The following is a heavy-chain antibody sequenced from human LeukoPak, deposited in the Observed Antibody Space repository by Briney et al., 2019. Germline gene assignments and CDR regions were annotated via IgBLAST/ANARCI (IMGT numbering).Heavy chain of an antibody. V-gene: IGHV1-69*01. CDR3: ARDMIVPRYYFDY. J-gene: IGHJ4*02. Sequence: ASVKVSCKASGGTFSSYAISWVLQAPGQGLEWMGGIIPIFGTANYAQKFQGRVTITADESTSTAYMELSSLRSEDTAVYYCARDMIVPRYYFDYWGQGTLVTVSS. CDR2: IIPIFGTA. CDR1: GGTFSSYA. D-gene: IGHD3-22*01.